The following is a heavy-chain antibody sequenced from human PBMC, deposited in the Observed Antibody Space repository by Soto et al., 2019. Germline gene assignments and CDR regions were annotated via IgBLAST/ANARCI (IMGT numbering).Heavy chain of an antibody. J-gene: IGHJ5*02. Sequence: TSETLSLTCTVSGGSMSRYYWTWIRQPPGKGLEWIGNIHYTGSTNYNPSLKSRVTILLGTSTSQFSLKVSLRSDDTAVYYCARDSWNYLNWFDPWGQGTLVTVSS. CDR1: GGSMSRYY. D-gene: IGHD1-7*01. CDR2: IHYTGST. V-gene: IGHV4-59*01. CDR3: ARDSWNYLNWFDP.